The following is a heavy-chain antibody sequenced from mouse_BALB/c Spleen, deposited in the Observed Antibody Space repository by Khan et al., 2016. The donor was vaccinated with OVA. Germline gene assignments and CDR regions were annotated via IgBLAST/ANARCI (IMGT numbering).Heavy chain of an antibody. D-gene: IGHD4-1*01. J-gene: IGHJ4*01. V-gene: IGHV3-2*02. CDR3: ASELGRYYAMDY. CDR1: GYSITSDYA. CDR2: ISYRGST. Sequence: EGQLQESGPGLVKPSQSLSLTCTVTGYSITSDYAWNWIRQFPGNKLEWMGYISYRGSTTYNPSLKSRIPITRDTSKDQFFLQLKSVTSEYTATYYCASELGRYYAMDYWGQGTSVTVSS.